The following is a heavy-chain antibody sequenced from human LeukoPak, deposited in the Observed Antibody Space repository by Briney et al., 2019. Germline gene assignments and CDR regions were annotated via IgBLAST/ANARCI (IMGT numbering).Heavy chain of an antibody. CDR2: ISGSGGST. CDR3: AKCREGIAAPYTDY. D-gene: IGHD6-13*01. CDR1: GFTFTSYA. V-gene: IGHV3-23*01. J-gene: IGHJ4*02. Sequence: PGGSLRLSCAASGFTFTSYAMSWVRQAPGKGLEWVSVISGSGGSTYYADSVKGRFTISRDNSKNTLYLQMNSLRAENTAVFYCAKCREGIAAPYTDYWGQGTPVSVSS.